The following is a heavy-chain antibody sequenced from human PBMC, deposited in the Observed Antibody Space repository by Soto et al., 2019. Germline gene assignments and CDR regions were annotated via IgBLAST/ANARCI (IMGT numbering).Heavy chain of an antibody. CDR3: ARDPFPGDGPPLDY. V-gene: IGHV3-48*03. CDR1: GFTFSSYE. Sequence: PGGSLRLSCAASGFTFSSYEMNWVRQAPGKGLEWVSYISSSGSTIYYADSAKGRFTISRDNAKNSLYLQMNSLRAEDTAVYYCARDPFPGDGPPLDYWGQGTLVTVSS. J-gene: IGHJ4*02. CDR2: ISSSGSTI. D-gene: IGHD3-10*01.